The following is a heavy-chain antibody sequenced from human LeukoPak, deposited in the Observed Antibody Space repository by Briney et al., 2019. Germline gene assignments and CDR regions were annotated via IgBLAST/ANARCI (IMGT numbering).Heavy chain of an antibody. Sequence: ASVKVSCKASGYTFTGYYMHWVRQAPGQGLEWMGWINPNSGGTNYAQKFQGRVTMTRDTSISTAYMELSRLRSDDTAVYYCARVLVVTAADYFDYWGQGTLVTVSS. CDR2: INPNSGGT. CDR1: GYTFTGYY. CDR3: ARVLVVTAADYFDY. V-gene: IGHV1-2*02. D-gene: IGHD2-2*01. J-gene: IGHJ4*02.